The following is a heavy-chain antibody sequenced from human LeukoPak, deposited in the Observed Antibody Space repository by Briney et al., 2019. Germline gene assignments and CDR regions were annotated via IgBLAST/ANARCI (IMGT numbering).Heavy chain of an antibody. J-gene: IGHJ6*03. V-gene: IGHV4-61*02. CDR2: IYTSGST. CDR3: ARDGSSLYFYYYYMDV. Sequence: SETLSLTCTVSGGSISSGSYYWSWIRQPAGKGLEWIGRIYTSGSTNYNPSLKSRVTISVDTSKNQFSLKLSSVTAADTSVYYCARDGSSLYFYYYYMDVWGKGTTVTVSS. D-gene: IGHD6-13*01. CDR1: GGSISSGSYY.